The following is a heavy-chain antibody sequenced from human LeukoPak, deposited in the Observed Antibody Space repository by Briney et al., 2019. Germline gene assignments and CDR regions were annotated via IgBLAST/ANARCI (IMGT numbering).Heavy chain of an antibody. V-gene: IGHV4-4*07. Sequence: SETLSLTCTVSGGSISSYYWSWLRQPAGKGLEWIGRIYTSGSTNYSPSLKSRVTMSVDTSKNQFSLRLSSVTAADTAVYYCARDRYYYDTSGPPLDIWGQGTMVTVSS. J-gene: IGHJ3*02. CDR1: GGSISSYY. D-gene: IGHD3-22*01. CDR2: IYTSGST. CDR3: ARDRYYYDTSGPPLDI.